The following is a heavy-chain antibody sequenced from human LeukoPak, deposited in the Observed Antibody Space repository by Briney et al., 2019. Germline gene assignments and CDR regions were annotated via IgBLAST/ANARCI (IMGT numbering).Heavy chain of an antibody. V-gene: IGHV1-18*01. CDR2: ISTSKTYT. J-gene: IGHJ4*02. CDR3: ARASDTSWPFDF. CDR1: GYAFTTFG. Sequence: ASVKVSCKASGYAFTTFGIMWVRQAPGQALEWMGWISTSKTYTRYAQKVQGRATLTTDTSTSTAYMELTSLTSDDTAVYFCARASDTSWPFDFWGRGAKVTVSS. D-gene: IGHD2-2*01.